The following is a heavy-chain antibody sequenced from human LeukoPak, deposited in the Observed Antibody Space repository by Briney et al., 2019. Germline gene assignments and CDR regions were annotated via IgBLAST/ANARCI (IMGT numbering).Heavy chain of an antibody. CDR2: IIGGGGGT. Sequence: PGGSLRLSCAASGFTFSSYAMSWVRQAPGKGLEWVSTIIGGGGGTYYADSVKGRFTTSRDNSKNTLYLQMNSLRAEDTAVYYCAKGIPYSSSWYGAPYYFDYWGQGTLVTVSS. V-gene: IGHV3-23*01. D-gene: IGHD6-13*01. CDR1: GFTFSSYA. J-gene: IGHJ4*02. CDR3: AKGIPYSSSWYGAPYYFDY.